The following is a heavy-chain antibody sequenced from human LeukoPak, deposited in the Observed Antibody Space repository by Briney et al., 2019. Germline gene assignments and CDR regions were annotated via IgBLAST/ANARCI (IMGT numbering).Heavy chain of an antibody. V-gene: IGHV4-59*01. Sequence: KPSETLSLTCTVSGGSISSDYWSWIRQPPGKGLEWIAYIYSSGSTNYNPSLKSRVTISVDTSKNQFSLKLSSVTPADTAVYYCARGPYSSSWLFDSWGQGTLVTVFS. CDR1: GGSISSDY. J-gene: IGHJ4*02. D-gene: IGHD6-13*01. CDR2: IYSSGST. CDR3: ARGPYSSSWLFDS.